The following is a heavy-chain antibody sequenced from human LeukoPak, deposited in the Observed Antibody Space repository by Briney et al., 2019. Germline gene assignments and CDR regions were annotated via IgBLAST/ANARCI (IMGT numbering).Heavy chain of an antibody. CDR3: ARDKGPAWGGHYYYYMDV. V-gene: IGHV1-46*01. Sequence: ASVEVSCKASGYTFTSYYMHWVRQAPGQGLEWMGIINPSGGSTSYAQKFQGRVTMTRDTSTSTVYMELSSLRSEDTAVYYCARDKGPAWGGHYYYYMDVRGKGTTVTVSS. D-gene: IGHD3-10*01. CDR1: GYTFTSYY. CDR2: INPSGGST. J-gene: IGHJ6*03.